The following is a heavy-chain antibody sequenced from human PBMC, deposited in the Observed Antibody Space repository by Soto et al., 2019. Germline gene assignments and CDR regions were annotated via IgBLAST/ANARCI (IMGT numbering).Heavy chain of an antibody. V-gene: IGHV3-23*01. CDR1: GVTVRSCA. Sequence: GGSLRFSCAASGVTVRSCAMGWVRQAPGKGLEWVSDIIDSGGSTYYADSVKGRFTISRDNSKSTLYLQMNSLRAEDTALYYCAKGRSYYYYYGVDVWGQGTTVTVSS. CDR2: IIDSGGST. J-gene: IGHJ6*02. CDR3: AKGRSYYYYYGVDV.